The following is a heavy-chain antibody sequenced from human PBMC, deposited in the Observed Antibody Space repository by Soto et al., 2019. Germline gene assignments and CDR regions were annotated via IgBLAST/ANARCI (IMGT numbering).Heavy chain of an antibody. CDR1: GYTFTSYA. CDR2: INAGNGNT. CDR3: ARWNGGSCYSFDC. D-gene: IGHD2-15*01. Sequence: VASVKVSCKASGYTFTSYAMHWVRQAPGQRLEWMGWINAGNGNTKYSQKFQGRVTITRDTSASTAYMELSSLRSEDTAVYYCARWNGGSCYSFDCWGQGTLVTVPS. J-gene: IGHJ5*01. V-gene: IGHV1-3*01.